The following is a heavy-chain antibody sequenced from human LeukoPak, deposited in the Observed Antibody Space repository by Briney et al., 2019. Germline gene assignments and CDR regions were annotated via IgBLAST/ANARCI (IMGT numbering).Heavy chain of an antibody. CDR3: ARDGVRHHGSGSKWFDP. CDR2: IYYSGST. CDR1: GGSISSYY. V-gene: IGHV4-59*12. J-gene: IGHJ5*02. Sequence: SETLSLTCTVSGGSISSYYWSWIRQPPGKGLEWIGYIYYSGSTNYNPSLKSRVTISVDTSKNQFSLKLSSVTAADTAVYYCARDGVRHHGSGSKWFDPWGQGTLVTVSS. D-gene: IGHD3-10*01.